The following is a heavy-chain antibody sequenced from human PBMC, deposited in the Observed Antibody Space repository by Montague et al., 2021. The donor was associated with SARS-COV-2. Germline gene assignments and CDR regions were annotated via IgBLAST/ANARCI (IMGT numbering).Heavy chain of an antibody. D-gene: IGHD5-24*01. CDR2: IYTSGST. Sequence: SETLSLTCTVSGDSISSYYWSWIRQPAGKGLEWIGRIYTSGSTKYNPSLKSRVTMSVDTSKNQFSLKLSSVTAADTAVYYCARDHMTTMFMVYYYGMDVGGRGTTAPVSS. CDR1: GDSISSYY. J-gene: IGHJ6*04. CDR3: ARDHMTTMFMVYYYGMDV. V-gene: IGHV4-4*07.